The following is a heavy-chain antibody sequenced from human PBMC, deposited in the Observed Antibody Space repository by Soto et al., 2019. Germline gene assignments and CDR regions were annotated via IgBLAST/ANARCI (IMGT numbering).Heavy chain of an antibody. J-gene: IGHJ3*02. CDR1: GGSVSSGSYY. D-gene: IGHD3-3*01. V-gene: IGHV4-61*01. CDR3: ARTNDFWSGTLRHDAFDI. CDR2: FYSSGST. Sequence: SETLSLTCAVSGGSVSSGSYYWSWIRQPPGKGLEWIGSFYSSGSTSYNPSLESRVTISVDTSKNQFSLKLSSVTAADTAVYYCARTNDFWSGTLRHDAFDIWGQGTTVTVSS.